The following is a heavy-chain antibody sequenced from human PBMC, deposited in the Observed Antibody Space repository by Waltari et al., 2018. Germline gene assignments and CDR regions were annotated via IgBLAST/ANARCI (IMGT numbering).Heavy chain of an antibody. CDR2: IIPILGIA. J-gene: IGHJ6*03. V-gene: IGHV1-69*10. Sequence: QVQLVQSGAEVKKPGSSVKVSCKASGGTFSSYAISWVRQAPRQGLEWMGGIIPILGIANYAQKFQGRVTITADKSTSTAYMELSSLRSEDTAVYYCAVGDVVVPAANYYYYMDVWGKGTTVTVSS. CDR3: AVGDVVVPAANYYYYMDV. CDR1: GGTFSSYA. D-gene: IGHD2-2*01.